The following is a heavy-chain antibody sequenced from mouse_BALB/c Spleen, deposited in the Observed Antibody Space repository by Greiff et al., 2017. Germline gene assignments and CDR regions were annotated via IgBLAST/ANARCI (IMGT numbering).Heavy chain of an antibody. CDR1: GFNFKDYY. CDR3: NTWYYRYEGFDY. D-gene: IGHD2-14*01. J-gene: IGHJ2*01. V-gene: IGHV14-4*02. Sequence: VQLQQPGAELVRPGASVKLSCTASGFNFKDYYMHWVKQRPEQGLEWIGWIDPENGDTEYAPKFQGKATMTTDTSTNTAYLQLSSLTSEDTAVYYSNTWYYRYEGFDYWGQGTTLTVSS. CDR2: IDPENGDT.